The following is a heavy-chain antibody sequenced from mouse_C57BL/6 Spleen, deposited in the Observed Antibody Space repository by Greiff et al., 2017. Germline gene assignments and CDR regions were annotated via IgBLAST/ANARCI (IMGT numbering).Heavy chain of an antibody. J-gene: IGHJ3*01. Sequence: VQLKLSGAELVRPGASVTLSCKASGYTFTDYEMHWVKQTPVHGLEWIGAIDPETGGTAYNQKFKGKAILTADKSSSTAYMELRSLTSVDSAVFYCTPSWFAYWGQGTLVTVSA. CDR3: TPSWFAY. CDR1: GYTFTDYE. CDR2: IDPETGGT. V-gene: IGHV1-15*01.